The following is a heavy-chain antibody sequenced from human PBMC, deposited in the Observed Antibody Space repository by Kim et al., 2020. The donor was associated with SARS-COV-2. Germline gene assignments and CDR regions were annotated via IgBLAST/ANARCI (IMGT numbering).Heavy chain of an antibody. Sequence: GGSLRLSCAASGFTFSSYSMNWVRQVPGKGLEWVSSISSSSRYIYYADSVKGRFTISRDNAKNSLYLQMNSLRAEDTAVYYCARGDNYDSSGYYYYYYGMDVWGQGTTVTVSS. CDR1: GFTFSSYS. D-gene: IGHD3-22*01. CDR2: ISSSSRYI. CDR3: ARGDNYDSSGYYYYYYGMDV. V-gene: IGHV3-21*01. J-gene: IGHJ6*02.